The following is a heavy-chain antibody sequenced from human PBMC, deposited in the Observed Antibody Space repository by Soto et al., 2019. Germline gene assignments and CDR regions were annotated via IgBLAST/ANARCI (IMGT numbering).Heavy chain of an antibody. V-gene: IGHV2-5*02. CDR3: AHRIGKYNFWNGGYFYF. J-gene: IGHJ4*02. CDR2: IFWDDDK. D-gene: IGHD3-3*01. CDR1: GFSLNTGGVG. Sequence: QITLMESGPTLVKPTQTLTLTCTFSGFSLNTGGVGVGWIRQPPGKALEWLAVIFWDDDKSYSPSLKSRLTLFKDTSKNQVVLLMTNMDPVDTATYYCAHRIGKYNFWNGGYFYFWGQGILVTVSS.